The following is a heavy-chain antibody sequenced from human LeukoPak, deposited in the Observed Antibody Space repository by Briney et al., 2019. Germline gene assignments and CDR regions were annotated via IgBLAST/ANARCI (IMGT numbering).Heavy chain of an antibody. Sequence: SVKVSCKASGGTFSSYAISWVRQAPGQGLEWMGGIIPIFGTANYAQKFQGRVTITADESTSTAYMELSSLRSEDTAVYYCARGPENQLLWGYYRYFDLWGRGTLVTVSS. CDR2: IIPIFGTA. V-gene: IGHV1-69*13. J-gene: IGHJ2*01. CDR1: GGTFSSYA. D-gene: IGHD2-2*01. CDR3: ARGPENQLLWGYYRYFDL.